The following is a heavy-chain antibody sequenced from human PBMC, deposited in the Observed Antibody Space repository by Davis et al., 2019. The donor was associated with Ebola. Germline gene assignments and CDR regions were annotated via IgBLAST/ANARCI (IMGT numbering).Heavy chain of an antibody. CDR1: GYTFTSYG. CDR3: ARDLGDYGIDV. Sequence: SVKVSCKASGYTFTSYGISWVRQAPGQGLEWMGGIIPIFGTANYAQKFQGRITITADESTSTAYMELSSLRSEDTAVYYCARDLGDYGIDVWGKGTTVTVSS. J-gene: IGHJ6*04. CDR2: IIPIFGTA. V-gene: IGHV1-69*13. D-gene: IGHD3-10*01.